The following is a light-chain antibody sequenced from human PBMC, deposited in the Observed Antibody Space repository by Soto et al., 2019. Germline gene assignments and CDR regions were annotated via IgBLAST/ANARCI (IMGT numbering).Light chain of an antibody. V-gene: IGLV2-14*01. CDR3: SSYTSSSTV. CDR2: DVS. CDR1: SSDVGGYNY. Sequence: QSALTQPASVSGSPGQSITISCTGTSSDVGGYNYVSWYQQHPGKAPKLMIYDVSNRPSGVSTRFSGSMSGNTASLTISGLQAEDEADYYCSSYTSSSTVFGTGTKVTVL. J-gene: IGLJ1*01.